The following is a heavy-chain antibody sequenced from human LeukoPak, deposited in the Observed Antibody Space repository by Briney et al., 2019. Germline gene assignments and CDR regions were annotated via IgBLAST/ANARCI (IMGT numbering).Heavy chain of an antibody. CDR1: GGSISSYY. D-gene: IGHD3-16*01. CDR3: ARGSSAYPYHFDY. Sequence: SETLSLTCTVSGGSISSYYWTWIRQPPGKGLEWIGYIHNIGSTNYNPSLKSRVTISVDTSKNQFSLKLTSVTAADTAVYYCARGSSAYPYHFDYWGQGTQVTVSS. J-gene: IGHJ4*02. CDR2: IHNIGST. V-gene: IGHV4-59*01.